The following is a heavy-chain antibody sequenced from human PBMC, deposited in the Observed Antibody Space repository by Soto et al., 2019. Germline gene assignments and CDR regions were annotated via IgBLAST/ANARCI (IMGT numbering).Heavy chain of an antibody. J-gene: IGHJ3*02. Sequence: ASVKVSCKASGYTFTGYYMHWVRQAPGQGVEWMGWINPNSGGTNYAQKFQGWVTMTTDTSTSTAYMELRSLRSDDTAVYYCARDRYCSGGSCSRLAWAFDIWGQGTMVTVSS. CDR1: GYTFTGYY. CDR3: ARDRYCSGGSCSRLAWAFDI. D-gene: IGHD2-15*01. V-gene: IGHV1-2*04. CDR2: INPNSGGT.